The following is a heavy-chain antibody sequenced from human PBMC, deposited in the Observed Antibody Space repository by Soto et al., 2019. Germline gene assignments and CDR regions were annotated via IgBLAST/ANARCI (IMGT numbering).Heavy chain of an antibody. CDR2: IYYSGST. CDR1: GGSISSSSYY. CDR3: GLGSAYLDY. D-gene: IGHD3-10*01. V-gene: IGHV4-39*01. Sequence: SETLSLTCTVSGGSISSSSYYWGWIRQPPGKGLEWIGSIYYSGSTYYNPSLKSRATISVDTSKNQFSLKLSSVTAADTAVYYYGLGSAYLDYWGQGTLVTVSS. J-gene: IGHJ4*02.